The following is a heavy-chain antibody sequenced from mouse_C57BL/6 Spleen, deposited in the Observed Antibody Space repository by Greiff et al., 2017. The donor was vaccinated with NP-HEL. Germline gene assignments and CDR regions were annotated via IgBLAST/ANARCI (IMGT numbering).Heavy chain of an antibody. CDR2: IDPETGGT. J-gene: IGHJ2*01. CDR1: GYTFTDYE. CDR3: TRIRFITTVVAPFDY. D-gene: IGHD1-1*01. Sequence: QVQLQQSGAELVRPGASVTLSCKASGYTFTDYEMHWVKQTPVHGLEWIGAIDPETGGTAYNQKFKGKAILTADKSSSTAYMELRSLTSEESAVYYCTRIRFITTVVAPFDYWGKGTTLTVAS. V-gene: IGHV1-15*01.